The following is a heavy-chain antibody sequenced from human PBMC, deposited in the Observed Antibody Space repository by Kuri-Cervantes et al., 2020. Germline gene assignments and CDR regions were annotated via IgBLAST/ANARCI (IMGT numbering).Heavy chain of an antibody. D-gene: IGHD6-19*01. V-gene: IGHV3-9*01. CDR3: AKAPLSWLALHYIDS. CDR1: GFTFDDYA. Sequence: LSLTCAASGFTFDDYAMHWVRQVPGKGLEWVSSISWNGGSVAYAESVKGRFTVSRDSAKNALFLQMNSLTREDTAFYYCAKAPLSWLALHYIDSWGQGTLVTVSS. J-gene: IGHJ4*02. CDR2: ISWNGGSV.